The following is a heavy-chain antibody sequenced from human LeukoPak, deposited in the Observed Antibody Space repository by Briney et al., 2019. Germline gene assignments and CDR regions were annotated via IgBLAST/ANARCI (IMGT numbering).Heavy chain of an antibody. J-gene: IGHJ1*01. D-gene: IGHD4-23*01. CDR2: IIPMFDLP. V-gene: IGHV1-69*13. CDR1: GDSFNNYP. CDR3: ARGHYVPPTGGNLLRVLYFQN. Sequence: EASVKVSCKASGDSFNNYPLHWVRQAPGQGPEWMGGIIPMFDLPEYSQTFQGRVTISADESTKTAYLDMTSLRSDDTAVYYCARGHYVPPTGGNLLRVLYFQNWGQGTLVTVSS.